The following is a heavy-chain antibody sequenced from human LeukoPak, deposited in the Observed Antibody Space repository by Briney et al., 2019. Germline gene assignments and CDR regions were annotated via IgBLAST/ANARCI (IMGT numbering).Heavy chain of an antibody. D-gene: IGHD5-18*01. CDR2: IIPIFGTA. CDR1: GGTFSSYA. Sequence: SVKVSCKASGGTFSSYAISWVRQATGQGLEWMGGIIPIFGTANYAQKFQGRVTITTDKSTSTAYMELSSLRSEDTAVYYCARAVGTAMDYYYYYMDVWGKGTTVTVSS. CDR3: ARAVGTAMDYYYYYMDV. J-gene: IGHJ6*03. V-gene: IGHV1-69*05.